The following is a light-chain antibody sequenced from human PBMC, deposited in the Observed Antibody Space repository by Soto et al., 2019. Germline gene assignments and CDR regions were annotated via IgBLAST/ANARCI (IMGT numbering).Light chain of an antibody. Sequence: DIQMTQSPSSLSASVGDRVTITCRASQDISNSLAWYQQKPGEVPKVLIYATSILQSGVPARFSGSGSGTDFTLTISSLQPEDVATYYCQNYNSAPLTFGGGTKEEI. CDR3: QNYNSAPLT. CDR1: QDISNS. J-gene: IGKJ4*01. CDR2: ATS. V-gene: IGKV1-27*01.